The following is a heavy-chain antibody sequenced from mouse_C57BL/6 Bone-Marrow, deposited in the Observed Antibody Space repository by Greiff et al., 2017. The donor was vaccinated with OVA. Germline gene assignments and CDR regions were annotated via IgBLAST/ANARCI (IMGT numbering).Heavy chain of an antibody. CDR3: AIKGIYYGFAY. V-gene: IGHV1-26*01. J-gene: IGHJ3*01. CDR1: GYTFTDYY. D-gene: IGHD2-1*01. Sequence: EVQLQQSGPELVKPGASVKISCKASGYTFTDYYMNWVKQSPGKSLEWIGAINPNNGGTSYNQKFKGKATVTVDKSSSTAYMELRSLTSEDSAVYYCAIKGIYYGFAYWGQGTLVTVSA. CDR2: INPNNGGT.